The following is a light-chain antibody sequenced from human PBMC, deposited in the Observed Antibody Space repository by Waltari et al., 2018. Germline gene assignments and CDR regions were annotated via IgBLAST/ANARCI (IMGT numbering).Light chain of an antibody. CDR1: QSVLYSSNNNNY. CDR2: WAS. J-gene: IGKJ4*01. Sequence: DIVMTQSPDSLAASLGERATINCKSSQSVLYSSNNNNYLAWYQQKPGQPPKLRIYWASTRDSGVPDRFSGSGSGTDFTLTISSLQAEDVAVYYCQQYFSTPLTFGGGTKVEIK. V-gene: IGKV4-1*01. CDR3: QQYFSTPLT.